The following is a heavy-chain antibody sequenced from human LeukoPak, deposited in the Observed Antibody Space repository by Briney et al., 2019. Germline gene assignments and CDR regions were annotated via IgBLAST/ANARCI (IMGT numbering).Heavy chain of an antibody. Sequence: ASVKVSCKASGYTFTSYYMHWVRQAPGQGLEWMGIINPSGGSTSYAQKFQGRVTMTGDTSISTAYMELNSLRSDDTAVYYCARAPSNNWFGYWGQGTLVTVSS. V-gene: IGHV1-46*01. CDR3: ARAPSNNWFGY. J-gene: IGHJ4*02. D-gene: IGHD1-1*01. CDR1: GYTFTSYY. CDR2: INPSGGST.